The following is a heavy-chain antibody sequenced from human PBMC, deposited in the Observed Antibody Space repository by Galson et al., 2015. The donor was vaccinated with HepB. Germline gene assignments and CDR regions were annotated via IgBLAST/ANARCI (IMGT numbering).Heavy chain of an antibody. V-gene: IGHV3-33*08. CDR1: GFTFSSYA. Sequence: SLRLSCAASGFTFSSYAMSWVRQAPGKGLEWVAVIWYDGSNKYYADSVKGRFTISRDNSKNTLYLQMNSLRAEDTAVYYCARTYYDYVWGSYRWFGMDVWGQGTTVTVSS. J-gene: IGHJ6*02. CDR2: IWYDGSNK. D-gene: IGHD3-16*02. CDR3: ARTYYDYVWGSYRWFGMDV.